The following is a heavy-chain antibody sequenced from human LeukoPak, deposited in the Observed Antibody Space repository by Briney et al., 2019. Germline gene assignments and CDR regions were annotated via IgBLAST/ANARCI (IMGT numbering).Heavy chain of an antibody. Sequence: SETLSLTCAVSGDSISSSNWWTWVRQPPGKGLEWIGEIYHSGNTNYNPSLRSRVTMSVDKSKNQFSLNLNSVTAADTAVYYCARNGGNSDFDYWGQGTLVTVSS. CDR1: GDSISSSNW. V-gene: IGHV4-4*02. D-gene: IGHD4-23*01. J-gene: IGHJ4*02. CDR3: ARNGGNSDFDY. CDR2: IYHSGNT.